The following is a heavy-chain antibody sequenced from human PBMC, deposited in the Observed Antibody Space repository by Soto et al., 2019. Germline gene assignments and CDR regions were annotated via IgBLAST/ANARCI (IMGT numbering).Heavy chain of an antibody. Sequence: GGSLRLSCAASGFTFDDYAMHWVRQAPGKGLEWVSGISWNSGSIGYADSVKGRFTISRDNAKNSLYLQMNSLRAEDTAWYYCAKDTIFQWEPAGAFDIWGQGTMVTVSS. D-gene: IGHD1-26*01. V-gene: IGHV3-9*01. CDR3: AKDTIFQWEPAGAFDI. J-gene: IGHJ3*02. CDR2: ISWNSGSI. CDR1: GFTFDDYA.